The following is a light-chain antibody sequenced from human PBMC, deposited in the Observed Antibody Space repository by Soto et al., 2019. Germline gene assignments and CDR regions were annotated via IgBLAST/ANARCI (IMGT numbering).Light chain of an antibody. V-gene: IGLV1-40*01. CDR1: SSSIGAGYD. CDR3: QSYDSSLSGSV. Sequence: QPVLTQPPSVSGAPGQRVTISCTGSSSSIGAGYDVHWYQQLPGTAPKLLMYGNTNRSSGVPDRFSGSKSDTSASLAITGLQAEDEADYYCQSYDSSLSGSVFGGGTKLTVL. J-gene: IGLJ2*01. CDR2: GNT.